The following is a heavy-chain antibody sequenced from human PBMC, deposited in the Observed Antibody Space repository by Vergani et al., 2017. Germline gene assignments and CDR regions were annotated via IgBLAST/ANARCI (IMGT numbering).Heavy chain of an antibody. V-gene: IGHV3-15*01. CDR2: IKSKTDGGTT. D-gene: IGHD3-10*01. CDR1: GFTFSDYY. J-gene: IGHJ4*02. Sequence: VQLVESGGGLVKPGGSLRLSCAASGFTFSDYYMSWIRQAPGKGLEWVGRIKSKTDGGTTDYAAPVKGRFTISRDDSKNTLYLQMNSLKTEDTAVYYCTRLSNYYGSTTSGYWGQGTLVTVSS. CDR3: TRLSNYYGSTTSGY.